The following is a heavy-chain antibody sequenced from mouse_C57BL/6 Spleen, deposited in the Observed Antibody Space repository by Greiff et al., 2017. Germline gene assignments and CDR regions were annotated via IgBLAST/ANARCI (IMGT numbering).Heavy chain of an antibody. V-gene: IGHV3-6*01. D-gene: IGHD2-5*01. Sequence: EVQLVESGPGLVKPSQSLSLTCSVTGYSITSGYYWNWIRQFPGNKLEWMGYISYDGSNNYNPSLKNRISITRDTSKNQFFLKLNSVTTEDTATYYCARKSNYRTFDYWGQGTTLTVSS. CDR1: GYSITSGYY. CDR3: ARKSNYRTFDY. J-gene: IGHJ2*01. CDR2: ISYDGSN.